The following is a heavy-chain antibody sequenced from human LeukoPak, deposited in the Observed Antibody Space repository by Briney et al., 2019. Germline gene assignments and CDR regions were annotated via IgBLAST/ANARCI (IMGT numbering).Heavy chain of an antibody. CDR1: GYTFTGYH. CDR2: INPNSGDT. Sequence: ASVKVSCKASGYTFTGYHMHWVRQAPGQGLEWVGRINPNSGDTNYAQKFQGRVTMTRDTSISTAYMELSRLRSDDTAVYYCARDYCSSTSCLFDYWGQGTLVTVSS. V-gene: IGHV1-2*06. D-gene: IGHD2-2*01. CDR3: ARDYCSSTSCLFDY. J-gene: IGHJ4*02.